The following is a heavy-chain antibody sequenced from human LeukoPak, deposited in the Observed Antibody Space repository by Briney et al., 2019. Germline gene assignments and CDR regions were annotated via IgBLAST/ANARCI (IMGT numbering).Heavy chain of an antibody. CDR1: GYSISSSNW. D-gene: IGHD3-9*01. CDR2: IYYSGST. Sequence: SDTLSLTCAVSGYSISSSNWWGWIRQPPGKGLEWIGYIYYSGSTYYNPSLKSRVTMSVDTSKNQFSLKLSSVTAVDMAVYYCARSVLTGYYTDAFDIWGQGTMVTVSS. V-gene: IGHV4-28*01. CDR3: ARSVLTGYYTDAFDI. J-gene: IGHJ3*02.